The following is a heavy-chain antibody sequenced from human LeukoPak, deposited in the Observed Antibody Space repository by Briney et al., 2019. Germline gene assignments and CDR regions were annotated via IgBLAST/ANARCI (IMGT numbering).Heavy chain of an antibody. CDR3: AKFILLLVVGGPFDY. D-gene: IGHD2-15*01. J-gene: IGHJ4*02. CDR2: ISGSGGST. V-gene: IGHV3-23*01. Sequence: PGGSLRLSCAASGFTFSSYAMSWVRQAPGKGLEWVSAISGSGGSTYYADSVKGRFTISRDNSKKTLYLQMNSLRAEDTAVYYCAKFILLLVVGGPFDYWGRGPLVTVSS. CDR1: GFTFSSYA.